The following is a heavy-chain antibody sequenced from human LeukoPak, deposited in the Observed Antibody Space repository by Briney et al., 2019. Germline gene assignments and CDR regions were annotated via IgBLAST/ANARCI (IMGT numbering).Heavy chain of an antibody. CDR2: IWYDGHNK. V-gene: IGHV3-33*01. CDR1: GFTFSKYG. J-gene: IGHJ4*02. D-gene: IGHD6-19*01. Sequence: GGSLRLSCVASGFTFSKYGMHWVRQAPGKGLEWLAIIWYDGHNKYYADSVKGRFTISRDNSKNTLFLEMTDLRAEDTAVYYCAREWGLIAVAGGPGYWGQGALVTVSS. CDR3: AREWGLIAVAGGPGY.